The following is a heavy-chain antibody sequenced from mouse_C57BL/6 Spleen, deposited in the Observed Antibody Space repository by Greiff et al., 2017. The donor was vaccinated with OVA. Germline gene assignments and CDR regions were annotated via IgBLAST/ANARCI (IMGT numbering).Heavy chain of an antibody. CDR3: AREGRLLKEWGY. CDR2: INPNNGGT. CDR1: GYTFTDYY. D-gene: IGHD2-3*01. J-gene: IGHJ2*01. V-gene: IGHV1-26*01. Sequence: EVQLQQSGPELVKPGASVKISCKASGYTFTDYYMNWVKQSHGKSLEWIGDINPNNGGTSYNQKFKGKATLTVDKSSSTAYMELRSLTSEDSAVYYCAREGRLLKEWGYWGQGTTLTVSS.